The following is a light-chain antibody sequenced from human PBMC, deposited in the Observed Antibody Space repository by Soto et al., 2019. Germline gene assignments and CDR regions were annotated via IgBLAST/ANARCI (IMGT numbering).Light chain of an antibody. J-gene: IGKJ1*01. CDR3: QQYNNWSWT. CDR2: GAS. Sequence: IVMTQSPATLSVSPGERATLSCRASQSVSSNLAWYQQKPGQAPRLLIYGASTRATGIPARFSGSGSGTESTIAISSLQSEDFAVYYCQQYNNWSWTFGQGAKVDIK. CDR1: QSVSSN. V-gene: IGKV3-15*01.